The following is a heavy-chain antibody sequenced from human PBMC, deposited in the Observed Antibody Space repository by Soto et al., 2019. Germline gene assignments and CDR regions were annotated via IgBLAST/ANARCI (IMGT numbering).Heavy chain of an antibody. Sequence: GASVKVSCKASGGTFSSYTISWVRQAPGQGLEWMGRIIPILGIANYAQKFQGRVTITADKSTSTAYMELSSLRSEDTAVYYCARERYCSSTSCFTLQSEDFDYWGQGTLVTVSS. D-gene: IGHD2-2*01. J-gene: IGHJ4*02. CDR1: GGTFSSYT. CDR3: ARERYCSSTSCFTLQSEDFDY. CDR2: IIPILGIA. V-gene: IGHV1-69*04.